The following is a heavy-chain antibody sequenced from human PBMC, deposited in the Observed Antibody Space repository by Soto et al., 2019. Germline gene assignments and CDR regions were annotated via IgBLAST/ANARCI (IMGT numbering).Heavy chain of an antibody. CDR3: AKDRLVVVMDY. CDR1: GFTFSSYG. D-gene: IGHD3-22*01. CDR2: ISYDGSNK. Sequence: VQLVESGGGVVQPGRSLRLSCAASGFTFSSYGMHWVRQAPGKGLEWVAVISYDGSNKYYADSVKGRFTISRDNSKNTLYLQMNSLRAEDTAVYYCAKDRLVVVMDYWGQGTLVTVSS. V-gene: IGHV3-30*18. J-gene: IGHJ4*02.